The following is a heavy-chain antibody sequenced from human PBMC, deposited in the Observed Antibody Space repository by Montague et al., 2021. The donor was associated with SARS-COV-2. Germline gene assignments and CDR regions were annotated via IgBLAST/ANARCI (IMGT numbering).Heavy chain of an antibody. CDR1: GDSVSGNSAA. V-gene: IGHV6-1*01. CDR3: ARGADRYYFYGMDV. Sequence: CAISGDSVSGNSAAWNWIRQSPSRGLEWLGRTYYRSKWYNEYAVSVNSRITINPDTSKNQFSLQVNSVTPEDTAVYYCARGADRYYFYGMDVWGQGTTVTVSS. CDR2: TYYRSKWYN. J-gene: IGHJ6*02. D-gene: IGHD6-19*01.